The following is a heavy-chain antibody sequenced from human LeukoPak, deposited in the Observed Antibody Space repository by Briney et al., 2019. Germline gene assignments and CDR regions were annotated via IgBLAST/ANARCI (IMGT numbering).Heavy chain of an antibody. CDR3: ARSLKVSAALDVFDI. CDR2: ISRSGGSI. V-gene: IGHV3-21*01. CDR1: EFTFSSHS. Sequence: GGSLRLSCAASEFTFSSHSMNWVREAPGKGLEWVSSISRSGGSIYYADSLKGRFTISRDNAKNSLYLQMNSLRAEDTAVYFCARSLKVSAALDVFDIWGQGTMVTVSS. J-gene: IGHJ3*02. D-gene: IGHD2-2*01.